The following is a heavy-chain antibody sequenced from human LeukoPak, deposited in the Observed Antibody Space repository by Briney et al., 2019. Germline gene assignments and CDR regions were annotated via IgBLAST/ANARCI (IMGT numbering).Heavy chain of an antibody. J-gene: IGHJ3*02. Sequence: SVKVSCKASGFTFTTSAMQWVRQARGQRPEWIGWIVVGSGNTNYAQKFQDRVTITRDKSTGTAYMELSRLRSDDTAAYYCAAELEMATDAFDIWGQGTMVTVSS. CDR1: GFTFTTSA. CDR2: IVVGSGNT. V-gene: IGHV1-58*02. CDR3: AAELEMATDAFDI. D-gene: IGHD5-24*01.